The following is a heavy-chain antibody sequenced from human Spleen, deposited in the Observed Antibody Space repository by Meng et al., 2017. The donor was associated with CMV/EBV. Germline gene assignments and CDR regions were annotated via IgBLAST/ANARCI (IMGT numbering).Heavy chain of an antibody. CDR1: GLVFSAYS. J-gene: IGHJ6*02. D-gene: IGHD2-2*01. CDR2: IRYDGSNK. CDR3: ARAICSSTSPCGMDV. V-gene: IGHV3-30*02. Sequence: GGSLRLSCAASGLVFSAYSMHWVRQTPGKGLEWVAFIRYDGSNKYYGDSVKGRFTISRDNSKNTLYLQMNSLRAEDTAVYYCARAICSSTSPCGMDVWGQGTTVTVSS.